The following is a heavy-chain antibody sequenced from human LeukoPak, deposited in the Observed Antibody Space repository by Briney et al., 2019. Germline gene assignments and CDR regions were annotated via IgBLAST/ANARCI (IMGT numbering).Heavy chain of an antibody. V-gene: IGHV1-69*05. J-gene: IGHJ5*02. Sequence: SVKVSCKASGGTFSSYAISWVRQAPGHGLKGMGGIIPFFGTANYAQKFQGRVTITTDESTSTTYFELSSPRSEDTAVSYCARLLVTNWFDPWGQGTLVTVSS. CDR1: GGTFSSYA. CDR2: IIPFFGTA. CDR3: ARLLVTNWFDP. D-gene: IGHD2/OR15-2a*01.